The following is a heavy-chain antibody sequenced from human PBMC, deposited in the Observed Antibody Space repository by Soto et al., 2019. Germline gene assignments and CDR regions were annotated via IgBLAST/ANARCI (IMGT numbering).Heavy chain of an antibody. J-gene: IGHJ4*02. Sequence: GALRLSCAASGFTFSSYAMSWVRQAPGKGLEWVSAISGSGGSTYYADSVKGRFTISRDNSKNTLYLQMNSLRAEDTAVYYCAKDKSPSYDYIWGSYRFGFDYWGQGTLVTVSS. D-gene: IGHD3-16*02. CDR2: ISGSGGST. V-gene: IGHV3-23*01. CDR3: AKDKSPSYDYIWGSYRFGFDY. CDR1: GFTFSSYA.